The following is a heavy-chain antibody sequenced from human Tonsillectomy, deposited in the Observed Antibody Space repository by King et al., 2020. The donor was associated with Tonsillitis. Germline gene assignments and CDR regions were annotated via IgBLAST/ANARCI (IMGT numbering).Heavy chain of an antibody. CDR1: GITVTDAY. D-gene: IGHD3-3*01. CDR3: TTEKVRILEWSFRGYYGMDG. Sequence: VQLVESGGGLVKPGGSLRLACVVSGITVTDAYMSWVRQAPGKGLEWVGRVSSKADGGATGYAAPVKGRFSISRDGSKNRIYLQLNSLKTEDTAVYYCTTEKVRILEWSFRGYYGMDGWGQGTTVTVSS. V-gene: IGHV3-15*05. J-gene: IGHJ6*02. CDR2: VSSKADGGAT.